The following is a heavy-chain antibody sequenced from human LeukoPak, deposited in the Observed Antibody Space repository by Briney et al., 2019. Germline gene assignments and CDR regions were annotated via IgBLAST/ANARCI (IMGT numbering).Heavy chain of an antibody. CDR1: GGSISSYY. V-gene: IGHV4-59*12. Sequence: PSETLSLTCTVSGGSISSYYWSWIRQPPGKGLEWIGSIYYSGSTYYNPSLKSRVTISVDTSKNQFSLKLSSVTAADTAVYYCARDLQQWELLIYYYYMDVWGKGTTVTVSS. D-gene: IGHD1-26*01. CDR3: ARDLQQWELLIYYYYMDV. J-gene: IGHJ6*03. CDR2: IYYSGST.